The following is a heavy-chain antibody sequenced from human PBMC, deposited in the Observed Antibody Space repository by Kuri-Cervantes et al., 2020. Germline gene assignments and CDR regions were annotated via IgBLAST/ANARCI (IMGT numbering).Heavy chain of an antibody. CDR3: ARGTPLRYSWCYHSFDY. J-gene: IGHJ4*02. D-gene: IGHD1-26*01. V-gene: IGHV3-11*01. CDR2: ISNSGSTI. Sequence: GGSLRLSCTASGFSFSSYYMSWIRQAPGKGLEWVSYISNSGSTIYYADSVKGRFTISRDNAKNSLYLQMNSLRAEDTAVYYCARGTPLRYSWCYHSFDYWGQGTLVTVSS. CDR1: GFSFSSYY.